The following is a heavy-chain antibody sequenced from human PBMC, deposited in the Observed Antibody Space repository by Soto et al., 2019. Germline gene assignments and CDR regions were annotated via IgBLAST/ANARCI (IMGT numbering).Heavy chain of an antibody. Sequence: QVQLQQSGPGLVKPSQTLSLTCVISGDSLSTNGVAWNWIRQSPSRGLEWLGSTYYKSKWYNDYAVSVKRRITINPDTSKNQFSLQLNSVTPEDTGVYFCGIGRVSAFDYWGQGTLVTVSS. V-gene: IGHV6-1*01. J-gene: IGHJ4*02. D-gene: IGHD3-3*01. CDR1: GDSLSTNGVA. CDR2: TYYKSKWYN. CDR3: GIGRVSAFDY.